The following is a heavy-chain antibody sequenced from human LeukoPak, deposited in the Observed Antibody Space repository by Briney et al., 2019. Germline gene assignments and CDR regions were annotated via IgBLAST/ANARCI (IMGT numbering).Heavy chain of an antibody. J-gene: IGHJ6*03. Sequence: SETLSLTCTVSGGSISSYYWSWIRQPAGKGLEWIGRIYTSGGTNYNPSLKGRVTMSVDTSKSQFSLKLSSVTAADTAVYYCAREPTILCGSSTSCYSYYYYMDVWGKGTTVTVSS. CDR3: AREPTILCGSSTSCYSYYYYMDV. CDR1: GGSISSYY. D-gene: IGHD2-2*01. V-gene: IGHV4-4*07. CDR2: IYTSGGT.